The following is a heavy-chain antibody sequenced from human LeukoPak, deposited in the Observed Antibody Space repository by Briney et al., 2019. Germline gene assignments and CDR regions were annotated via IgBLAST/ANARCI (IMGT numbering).Heavy chain of an antibody. V-gene: IGHV4-34*01. CDR1: GESIISSGYY. D-gene: IGHD3-10*01. CDR3: ARQGPGYGSGSYYY. CDR2: INHSGST. Sequence: TETLSLTCTVSGESIISSGYYWSWIRQPPGKGLEWIGEINHSGSTNYNPSLKSRVTISADTSKNQFSLKLSSVTAADTAVYYCARQGPGYGSGSYYYWGQGTLVTVSS. J-gene: IGHJ4*02.